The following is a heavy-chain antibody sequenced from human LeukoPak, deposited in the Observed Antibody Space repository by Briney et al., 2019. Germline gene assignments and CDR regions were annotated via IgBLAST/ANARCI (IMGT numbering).Heavy chain of an antibody. J-gene: IGHJ4*02. CDR3: ARHYYHSSGHGGY. D-gene: IGHD3-22*01. V-gene: IGHV3-11*01. CDR2: ISSSGRTI. CDR1: GFTSSDYY. Sequence: GGSLRLSCAASGFTSSDYYMSWIRKAPGKGVEWLSYISSSGRTIYYAESVKGRFTIYRDNAKNSLYMQMNSLRVEDTSVYYCARHYYHSSGHGGYWGQGTLVTVSS.